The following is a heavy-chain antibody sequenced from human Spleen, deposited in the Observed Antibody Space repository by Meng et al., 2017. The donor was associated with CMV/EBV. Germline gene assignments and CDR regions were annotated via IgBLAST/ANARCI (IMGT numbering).Heavy chain of an antibody. CDR3: ARGPPFRD. Sequence: ETLSLTCAVYGGSFSGYYWSWIRQPPGKGLEWIGEINHSGSTNYNPSLKSRVTISVDTSKNQFSLKLSSVTAADTAVYYCARGPPFRDWGQGTLVTVS. CDR1: GGSFSGYY. V-gene: IGHV4-34*01. CDR2: INHSGST. J-gene: IGHJ4*02.